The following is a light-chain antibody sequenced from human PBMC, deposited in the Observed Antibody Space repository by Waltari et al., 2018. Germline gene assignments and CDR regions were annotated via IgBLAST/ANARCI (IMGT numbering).Light chain of an antibody. CDR1: SSNVRSNT. CDR3: AAWDDSLNGVV. CDR2: SNT. Sequence: QSVLTQPPSASGTPGPRVTISCSGSSSNVRSNTVNWYQQLSGMAPKLLIYSNTQRPSGVPDRFSGSKSGTSASLAISGLQSEDEADYYCAAWDDSLNGVVFGGGTKLTVL. J-gene: IGLJ2*01. V-gene: IGLV1-44*01.